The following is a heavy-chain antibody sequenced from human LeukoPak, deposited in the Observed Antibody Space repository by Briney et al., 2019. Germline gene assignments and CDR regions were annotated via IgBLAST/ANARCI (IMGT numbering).Heavy chain of an antibody. V-gene: IGHV4-59*01. J-gene: IGHJ3*02. Sequence: SETLSLTCTVSGGSISSYYWSWIRQPPGKGLEWIGYIYYSGSTNYNPSLKSRVTISVDTSKNQFSLKLSSVTAADTAVYYCARGGYSYGPGAFDIWGQGTMVTVSS. CDR3: ARGGYSYGPGAFDI. CDR2: IYYSGST. D-gene: IGHD5-18*01. CDR1: GGSISSYY.